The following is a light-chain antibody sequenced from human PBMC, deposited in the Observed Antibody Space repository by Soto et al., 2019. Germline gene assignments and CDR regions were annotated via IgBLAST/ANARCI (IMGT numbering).Light chain of an antibody. Sequence: QSALTQPASVSGSPGQSITISCTGTSSDVGGYNHVSWYQQHPGKAPKLMIYDVSSRPSGVSDRFSGSKSGNTASLTISGLQAEDEADYYCSSYTSSSTYVFGTGTKATVL. CDR2: DVS. V-gene: IGLV2-14*01. J-gene: IGLJ1*01. CDR3: SSYTSSSTYV. CDR1: SSDVGGYNH.